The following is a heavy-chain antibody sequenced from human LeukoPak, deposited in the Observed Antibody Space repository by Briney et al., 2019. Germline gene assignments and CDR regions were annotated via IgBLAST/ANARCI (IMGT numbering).Heavy chain of an antibody. J-gene: IGHJ4*02. V-gene: IGHV3-11*04. CDR3: ARVMGSYATDY. Sequence: GGSLRLSCAASGFTFSDYYMSWIRQAPGKGLEWVSYISSSDNTIYYADSVKGRFTISRDNAKNLLYLQMNSLRAEDMAMYYCARVMGSYATDYWGQGTLVTVSS. D-gene: IGHD1-26*01. CDR1: GFTFSDYY. CDR2: ISSSDNTI.